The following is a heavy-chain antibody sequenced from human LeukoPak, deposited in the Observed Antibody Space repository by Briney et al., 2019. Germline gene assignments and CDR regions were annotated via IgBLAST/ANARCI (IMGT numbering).Heavy chain of an antibody. CDR2: IYHSGST. Sequence: SETLSLTCTVSGGSISSGYYWGWIRQPPGKGLEWIGSIYHSGSTYYNPSLKSRVTISVDTSKNQFSLKLSSVTAADTAVYYCARTYYDFWSGYAYYYYYYMDVWGKGTTVTVSS. D-gene: IGHD3-3*01. J-gene: IGHJ6*03. CDR3: ARTYYDFWSGYAYYYYYYMDV. V-gene: IGHV4-38-2*02. CDR1: GGSISSGYY.